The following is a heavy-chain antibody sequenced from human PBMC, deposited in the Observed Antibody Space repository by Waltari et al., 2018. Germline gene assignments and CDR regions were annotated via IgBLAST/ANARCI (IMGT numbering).Heavy chain of an antibody. CDR3: AKDWHYDFWSGYSVDY. CDR2: IRYDGSNK. J-gene: IGHJ4*02. Sequence: QVQLVESGGGVVQPGGSLRLSCAASGFTFSSYGMHWVRQAPGKGLEWVAFIRYDGSNKYYADSVKGRFTISRDNSKNTLYLQMNSLRAEDTAVYYCAKDWHYDFWSGYSVDYWGQGTLVTVSS. CDR1: GFTFSSYG. V-gene: IGHV3-30*02. D-gene: IGHD3-3*01.